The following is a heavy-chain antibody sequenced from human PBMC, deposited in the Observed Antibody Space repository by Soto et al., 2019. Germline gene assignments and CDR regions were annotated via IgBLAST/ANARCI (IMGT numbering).Heavy chain of an antibody. J-gene: IGHJ5*02. CDR2: IAYDGSNR. D-gene: IGHD1-1*01. V-gene: IGHV3-30*04. CDR3: ARDLQAGTDNVNWFAP. Sequence: QVQLVESGGGVVQPGRSLRLSCAASGFSISRSAMHWVRQAPGKGLEWVAVIAYDGSNRWYADSAKGRFTISRDNSKNTVYLEMSSLRGEDTAVDYCARDLQAGTDNVNWFAPWSQGTLVTVSS. CDR1: GFSISRSA.